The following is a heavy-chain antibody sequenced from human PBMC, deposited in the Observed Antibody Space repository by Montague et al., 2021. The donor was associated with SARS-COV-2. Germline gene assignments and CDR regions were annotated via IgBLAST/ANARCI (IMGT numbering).Heavy chain of an antibody. CDR3: ARREKYGSGSYYYY. CDR2: INPNSGGT. Sequence: SVKVSCKASGYTFTGYYMHWVRQAPGQGLEWMGWINPNSGGTNYAQKFQGWVTMTRDTSISTAYMELSRLRSDDTAVYYCARREKYGSGSYYYYWGQGTLVTVSS. J-gene: IGHJ4*02. V-gene: IGHV1-2*04. D-gene: IGHD3-10*01. CDR1: GYTFTGYY.